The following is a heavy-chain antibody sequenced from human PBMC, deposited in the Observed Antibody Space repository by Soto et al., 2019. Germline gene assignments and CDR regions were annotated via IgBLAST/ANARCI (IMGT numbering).Heavy chain of an antibody. CDR1: GGSISSGGYY. D-gene: IGHD6-6*01. Sequence: SETLSLTCTVSGGSISSGGYYWSWIRQHPGKGLEWIGYIYYSGSTYYNPSLKSRVTISVDTSKNQFSLKLSSVTAADTAVYYCARTHSSSTERFDPWGQGTLVTVSS. V-gene: IGHV4-31*03. J-gene: IGHJ5*02. CDR2: IYYSGST. CDR3: ARTHSSSTERFDP.